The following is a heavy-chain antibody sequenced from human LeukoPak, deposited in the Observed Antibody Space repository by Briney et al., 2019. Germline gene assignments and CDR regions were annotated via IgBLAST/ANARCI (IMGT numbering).Heavy chain of an antibody. J-gene: IGHJ3*02. CDR1: GFTFTGYY. Sequence: ASVRVSCKTSGFTFTGYYVQWVRQAHGQGPERVGWMYFNSGATRFAPKFQGRVTMTRDTSISTAYMEFSSLRSDDTAMYYCAREGSSGQDWYAFDIWGQGTMLTVSS. CDR3: AREGSSGQDWYAFDI. V-gene: IGHV1-2*02. D-gene: IGHD5-12*01. CDR2: MYFNSGAT.